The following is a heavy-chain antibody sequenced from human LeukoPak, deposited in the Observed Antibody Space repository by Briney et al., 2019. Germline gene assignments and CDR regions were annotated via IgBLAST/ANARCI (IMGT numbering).Heavy chain of an antibody. CDR3: ARERGYYDSSGYYCYFDY. Sequence: GGSLRLSCAASGFTFSSYSMNWVRQAPGKGLEWVSSISSSSSYIYYADSVKGRFTISRDNAKNSLYLQMNSLRAEDTAVYYCARERGYYDSSGYYCYFDYWGRGTLVTVSS. D-gene: IGHD3-22*01. V-gene: IGHV3-21*01. CDR2: ISSSSSYI. J-gene: IGHJ4*02. CDR1: GFTFSSYS.